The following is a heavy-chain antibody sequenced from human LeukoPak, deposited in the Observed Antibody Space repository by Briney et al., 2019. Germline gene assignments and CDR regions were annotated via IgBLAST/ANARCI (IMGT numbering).Heavy chain of an antibody. Sequence: ASVKVSCKASVYIFTGYYMYWVRQAPAQGLEGMGWINPNSGGTKYAQKFQCRVTITRDTSIRTAYMEVSGLGSEDVAMYYGAKRPTREVDYWGQGTLVTVSS. J-gene: IGHJ4*02. V-gene: IGHV1-2*02. CDR3: AKRPTREVDY. CDR1: VYIFTGYY. D-gene: IGHD1-1*01. CDR2: INPNSGGT.